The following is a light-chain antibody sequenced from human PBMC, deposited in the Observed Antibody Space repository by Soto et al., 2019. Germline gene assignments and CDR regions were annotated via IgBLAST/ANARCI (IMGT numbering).Light chain of an antibody. CDR3: QRHGAT. J-gene: IGKJ1*01. CDR2: GAS. CDR1: QSVSSSD. Sequence: EIVLTQSPGTLSLSPGERSTLSCRASQSVSSSDLAWYQQKPGQAPRLLIYGASSRATGIPDRFSGSGSGTDFTLTISGLEPEDSAAYYCQRHGATFGQGTKVDNK. V-gene: IGKV3-20*01.